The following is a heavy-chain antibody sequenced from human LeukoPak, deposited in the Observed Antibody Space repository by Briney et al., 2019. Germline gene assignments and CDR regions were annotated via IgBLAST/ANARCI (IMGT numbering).Heavy chain of an antibody. D-gene: IGHD1-26*01. CDR2: IGLGSGFV. J-gene: IGHJ4*02. CDR3: ARDHKWAFDY. Sequence: GGSLRLSCAASGFTFSDYSVNWVRQAPGWGLEWISYIGLGSGFVSYADSVKGRFTITSDTARNSLYLQMSSLRAEDTAVYFCARDHKWAFDYWGQGILVTVSS. V-gene: IGHV3-21*05. CDR1: GFTFSDYS.